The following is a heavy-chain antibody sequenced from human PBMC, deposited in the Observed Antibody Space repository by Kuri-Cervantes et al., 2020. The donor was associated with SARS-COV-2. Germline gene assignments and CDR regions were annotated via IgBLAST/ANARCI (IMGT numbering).Heavy chain of an antibody. V-gene: IGHV5-51*01. D-gene: IGHD2-2*03. CDR2: IYPGDSDT. CDR1: GDTLSSYI. J-gene: IGHJ4*02. Sequence: KVSRKASGDTLSSYIVTWVRQAPGQGLEWMGIIYPGDSDTRYSPSFQGQVTISADKSINPAYLQWSRLKASDTAMYYCAVHGYCSSTSCYDYWGQGTLVTVSS. CDR3: AVHGYCSSTSCYDY.